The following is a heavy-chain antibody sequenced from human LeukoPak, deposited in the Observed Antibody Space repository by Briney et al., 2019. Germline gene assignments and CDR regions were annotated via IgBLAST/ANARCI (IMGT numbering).Heavy chain of an antibody. V-gene: IGHV4-4*07. J-gene: IGHJ4*02. Sequence: LETLSLTCTVSGGSISSYHWSWIRQPAGKGLEWIGRIYTSGSTNYNPSLKSRVTMSVDTSKNQFSLKLSSVTAADTAVYYCARAHDILTGLSPNYYFDYWGQGTLVTVSS. D-gene: IGHD3-9*01. CDR3: ARAHDILTGLSPNYYFDY. CDR1: GGSISSYH. CDR2: IYTSGST.